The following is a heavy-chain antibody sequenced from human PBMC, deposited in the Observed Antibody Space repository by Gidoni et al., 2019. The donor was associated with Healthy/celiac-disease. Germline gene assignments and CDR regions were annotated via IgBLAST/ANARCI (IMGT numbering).Heavy chain of an antibody. CDR3: AKTTGYSSSWDTGFFDY. CDR2: ISYDGSNK. V-gene: IGHV3-30*18. J-gene: IGHJ4*02. Sequence: QVQLVESGGGVVQPGRSLRLSCAASGFTFSTYGMPWVRQAPGKGLERVAVISYDGSNKYYADSVKGRFTISRDNSKNTLYLQMNSLRAEDTAVYYCAKTTGYSSSWDTGFFDYWGQGTLVTVSS. CDR1: GFTFSTYG. D-gene: IGHD6-13*01.